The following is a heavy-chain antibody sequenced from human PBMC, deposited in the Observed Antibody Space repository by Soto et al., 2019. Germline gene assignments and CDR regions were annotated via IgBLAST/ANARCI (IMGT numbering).Heavy chain of an antibody. V-gene: IGHV3-15*01. D-gene: IGHD6-13*01. CDR2: IKSKTDGGTT. Sequence: GGSLRLSCAASGFTFSNAWMSWVRQAPGKGLEWVGRIKSKTDGGTTDYAAPVKGRFTISRDDSKNTLYLQMNSLKTEDTAVYYCTTVDSSSWYGPFSDYYYMDVWGKGTTVTVSS. CDR1: GFTFSNAW. CDR3: TTVDSSSWYGPFSDYYYMDV. J-gene: IGHJ6*03.